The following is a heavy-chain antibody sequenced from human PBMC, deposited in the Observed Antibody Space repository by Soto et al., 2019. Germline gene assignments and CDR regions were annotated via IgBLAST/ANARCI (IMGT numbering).Heavy chain of an antibody. J-gene: IGHJ3*02. V-gene: IGHV4-39*01. Sequence: ASETLSLTCTVSGGSISSSSYYWGWIRQPPGKGLEWIGSIYYSGDTYYNPSLKSRVTISVDTSKNQFSVKLNSVTAADTAVYYCARHQSIVVVTTARAFDIWGQGTMVTVSS. D-gene: IGHD2-15*01. CDR2: IYYSGDT. CDR1: GGSISSSSYY. CDR3: ARHQSIVVVTTARAFDI.